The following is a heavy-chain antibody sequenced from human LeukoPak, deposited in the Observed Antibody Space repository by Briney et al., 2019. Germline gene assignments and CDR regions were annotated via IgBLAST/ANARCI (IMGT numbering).Heavy chain of an antibody. V-gene: IGHV4-34*01. CDR3: ASTLYYYDSSGKTFDY. J-gene: IGHJ4*02. CDR2: INHSGST. CDR1: GGSFSGYY. D-gene: IGHD3-22*01. Sequence: PSETLSLTCAVYGGSFSGYYWSWIRQPPGKGLEWIGEINHSGSTKYNPSLKSRVTISVDTSKNQFSLKLSSVTAADTAVYYCASTLYYYDSSGKTFDYWGQGTLVTVSS.